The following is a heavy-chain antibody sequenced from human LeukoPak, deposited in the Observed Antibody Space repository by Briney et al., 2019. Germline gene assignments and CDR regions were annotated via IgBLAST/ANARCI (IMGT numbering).Heavy chain of an antibody. CDR2: IYYSGST. CDR1: GGSISSYY. V-gene: IGHV4-59*01. J-gene: IGHJ3*02. D-gene: IGHD2-21*01. CDR3: ARGVGIVVADAFDI. Sequence: SETLSLTCTVSGGSISSYYWSWIRQPPGKGLEWIGYIYYSGSTNYNPSLKSRVTISVDTSKNQFSLKLSSVTAADTAVYYCARGVGIVVADAFDIWGQGTMVTVSS.